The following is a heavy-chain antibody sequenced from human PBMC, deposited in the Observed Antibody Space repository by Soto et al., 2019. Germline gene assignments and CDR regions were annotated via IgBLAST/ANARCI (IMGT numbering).Heavy chain of an antibody. CDR1: GGTFSSYA. V-gene: IGHV1-69*01. J-gene: IGHJ6*02. CDR2: IIPIVGTA. D-gene: IGHD1-26*01. CDR3: ASFMPGTPSYYYGMDV. Sequence: QVQLVQSGAEVKKPGSSVKVSCKASGGTFSSYAISWVRQAPGQGLEWMGGIIPIVGTANYAQKFQGRVTITADESASTAYMELSSLRSEDTAVYYCASFMPGTPSYYYGMDVWGQGTTVTVSS.